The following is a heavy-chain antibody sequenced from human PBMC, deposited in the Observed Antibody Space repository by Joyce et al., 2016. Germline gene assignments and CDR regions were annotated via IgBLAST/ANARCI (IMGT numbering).Heavy chain of an antibody. D-gene: IGHD3-10*01. CDR3: ARAPDYFGSGSYYYFDF. V-gene: IGHV4-31*03. CDR1: GGSISSGGYY. J-gene: IGHJ4*02. Sequence: QVQLQESGPGLVKPSQTLSLTCTVSGGSISSGGYYWSWIRQHPGKGLEWIGYISYTGGNYYNPSLKSRLTISLDTSKNQFSLYLRSVTAADTAVYYCARAPDYFGSGSYYYFDFWGQGTLVTVSP. CDR2: ISYTGGN.